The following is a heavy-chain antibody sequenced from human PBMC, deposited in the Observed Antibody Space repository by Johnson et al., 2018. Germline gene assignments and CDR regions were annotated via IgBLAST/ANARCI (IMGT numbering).Heavy chain of an antibody. CDR3: AKDFWGSYTD. Sequence: QLQESGGVVVQPGGSLRLSCAASGFPFDESDMHWVRQPPGKGLEWVSLITSNGGTTYYADSVKGRFTISRDNSKNSLYLQMNSLRPEDTALYYCAKDFWGSYTDWGRGTLVTVSS. V-gene: IGHV3-43D*03. D-gene: IGHD3-16*01. CDR2: ITSNGGTT. J-gene: IGHJ4*02. CDR1: GFPFDESD.